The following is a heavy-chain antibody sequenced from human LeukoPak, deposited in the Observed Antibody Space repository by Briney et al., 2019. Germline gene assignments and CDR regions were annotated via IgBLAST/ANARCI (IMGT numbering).Heavy chain of an antibody. Sequence: ASVKVSCKASGYTFTSYGISWVRQAPGQGLEWMGWISAYNGDTKYAQKVQGRVIMTTETSTSTAYMELRSLRFDDTAVYYCARGPTYSNYVEEFLDVWGQGTTVTVSS. D-gene: IGHD4-11*01. CDR2: ISAYNGDT. CDR1: GYTFTSYG. J-gene: IGHJ6*02. CDR3: ARGPTYSNYVEEFLDV. V-gene: IGHV1-18*01.